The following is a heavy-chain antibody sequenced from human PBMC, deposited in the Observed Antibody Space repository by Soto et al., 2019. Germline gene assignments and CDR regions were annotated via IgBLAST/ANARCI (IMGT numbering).Heavy chain of an antibody. CDR2: ISAYNGNT. V-gene: IGHV1-18*01. D-gene: IGHD1-1*01. Sequence: QVQLVQSGAEVKKPGASVKVSCKASGYRFISYGITWVRQAPGQGLEWMGWISAYNGNTNYAQKLQGRVTMTTDTATSTVYMELRSLRSDDTTVDYSARDIGTHLGVSSGWFDPWRQGTLVTVSS. CDR3: ARDIGTHLGVSSGWFDP. J-gene: IGHJ5*02. CDR1: GYRFISYG.